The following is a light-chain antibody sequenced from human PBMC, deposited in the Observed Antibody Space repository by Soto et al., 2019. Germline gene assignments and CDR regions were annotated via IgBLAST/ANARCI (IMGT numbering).Light chain of an antibody. V-gene: IGKV1-5*03. Sequence: DIQMTQSPSTLSASVGDRVTITCRASQSISSWLAWYQQKPGEAPKLLIYKASSLESGVPARFSGSGSGTEFTLSISSLQSDDFAIYYCQQYNSYSLTFGQGTKVEI. J-gene: IGKJ1*01. CDR2: KAS. CDR3: QQYNSYSLT. CDR1: QSISSW.